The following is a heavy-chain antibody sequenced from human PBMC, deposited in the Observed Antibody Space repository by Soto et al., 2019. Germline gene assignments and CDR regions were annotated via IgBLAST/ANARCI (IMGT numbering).Heavy chain of an antibody. Sequence: QPGGSLRLSCAASGVTFSSYGMHWVRQAPGKGLEWVAVISYDGSNKYYADSVKGRFTISRDNSKNTLYLQMNSLRAEDTAVYYCAKAANNGDDAFDIWGQGTMVTVSS. CDR3: AKAANNGDDAFDI. V-gene: IGHV3-30*18. CDR2: ISYDGSNK. CDR1: GVTFSSYG. J-gene: IGHJ3*02. D-gene: IGHD2-8*01.